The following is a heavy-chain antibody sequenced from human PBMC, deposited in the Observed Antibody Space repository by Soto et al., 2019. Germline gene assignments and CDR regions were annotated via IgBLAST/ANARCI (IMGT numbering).Heavy chain of an antibody. CDR1: GITFSSYS. J-gene: IGHJ4*02. D-gene: IGHD2-15*01. CDR3: AKYSARRFDY. V-gene: IGHV3-30*18. Sequence: QVVLLESGGGVVEPGRSLRLSCVTSGITFSSYSMHWVRQALGKGLEWVSSISFDGSHKNYADSVRGRFTISRDNSKNTLFLQMTGLRGEDTAVYPCAKYSARRFDYWGQGTLVTVS. CDR2: ISFDGSHK.